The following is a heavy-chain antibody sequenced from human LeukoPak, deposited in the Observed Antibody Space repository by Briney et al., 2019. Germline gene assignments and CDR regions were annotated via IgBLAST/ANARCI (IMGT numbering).Heavy chain of an antibody. J-gene: IGHJ6*02. CDR2: IKQDGSEK. V-gene: IGHV3-7*01. D-gene: IGHD3-22*01. Sequence: AGGSLRLSCAASGFTFSSYWMSWVRQAPGKGLEWVANIKQDGSEKYYVDSVKGRFTISRDNAKNSLYLKMNSMRAEDTVVYYCARDWSFTEYYYDSSGYYDYYGMDVWGQGTTVTVSS. CDR1: GFTFSSYW. CDR3: ARDWSFTEYYYDSSGYYDYYGMDV.